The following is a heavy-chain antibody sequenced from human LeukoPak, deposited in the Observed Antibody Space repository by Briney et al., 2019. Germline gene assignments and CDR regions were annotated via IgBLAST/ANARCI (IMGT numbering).Heavy chain of an antibody. D-gene: IGHD5-18*01. Sequence: GGSLRLSCAASGFTFSSYGMHWVRQAPGKGLEWVSSISSSSSYIYYADSVKGRFTISRDNAKNSLYLQMNSLRAEDTAVYYCARGYSYGDMPGYWGQGTLVTVSS. CDR1: GFTFSSYG. CDR2: ISSSSSYI. CDR3: ARGYSYGDMPGY. J-gene: IGHJ4*02. V-gene: IGHV3-21*01.